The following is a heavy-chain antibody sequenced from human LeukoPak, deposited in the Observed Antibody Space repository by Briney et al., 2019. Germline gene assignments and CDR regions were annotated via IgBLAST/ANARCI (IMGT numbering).Heavy chain of an antibody. CDR2: ISGSGGRT. CDR1: GFTFSSDA. V-gene: IGHV3-23*01. D-gene: IGHD5-18*01. Sequence: GGSLRLSCAASGFTFSSDAVSWVRQAPGTGLESCSAISGSGGRTYYADSVKGRFTISRDNSKNALYLQMNSLRAEDTAVYYCATPPVDTAMVYFDYWGQGTLVTVSS. J-gene: IGHJ4*02. CDR3: ATPPVDTAMVYFDY.